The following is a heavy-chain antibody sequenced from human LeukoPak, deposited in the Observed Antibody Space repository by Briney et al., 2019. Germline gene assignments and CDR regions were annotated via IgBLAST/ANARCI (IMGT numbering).Heavy chain of an antibody. CDR3: ARDRGNSYNGGIDY. Sequence: GGSLRLSCAASGFTFNNYAVHWVRQASGKGLEWVAVISYHASNKYYADSVKGRFTISRDNSKSTVYLQMNSLRAEDTAVYYCARDRGNSYNGGIDYWGQGTLVTVSS. CDR1: GFTFNNYA. CDR2: ISYHASNK. D-gene: IGHD1-1*01. J-gene: IGHJ4*02. V-gene: IGHV3-30-3*01.